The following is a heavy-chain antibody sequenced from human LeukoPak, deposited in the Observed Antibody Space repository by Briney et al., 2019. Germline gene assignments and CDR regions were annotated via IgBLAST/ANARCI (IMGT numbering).Heavy chain of an antibody. CDR1: GFTFSSYS. D-gene: IGHD5-18*01. J-gene: IGHJ6*02. Sequence: GGSLRLSCAASGFTFSSYSMNWVRQAPGKGLEWVSSISSSSSYIYYADSVKGRFTISRDNAKNSLYLQMNSLRAEDTAVYYCARDLSGYSYGYFYYYGMDVWGQGTLVTVSS. CDR2: ISSSSSYI. V-gene: IGHV3-21*01. CDR3: ARDLSGYSYGYFYYYGMDV.